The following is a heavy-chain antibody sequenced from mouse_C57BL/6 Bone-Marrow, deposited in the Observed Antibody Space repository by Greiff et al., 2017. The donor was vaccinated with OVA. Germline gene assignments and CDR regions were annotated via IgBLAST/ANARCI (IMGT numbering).Heavy chain of an antibody. Sequence: EVQLVESGPELVKPGASVKISCKASGYSFTDYNMNWVKQSNGKSLEWIGVINPNYGTTSYNQKFKGKATLTVDQSSSTAYMQLNSLTSEDSAVYSGERVGYYPEWYFDVWGTGTTVTVSS. J-gene: IGHJ1*03. D-gene: IGHD2-3*01. CDR2: INPNYGTT. CDR1: GYSFTDYN. V-gene: IGHV1-39*01. CDR3: ERVGYYPEWYFDV.